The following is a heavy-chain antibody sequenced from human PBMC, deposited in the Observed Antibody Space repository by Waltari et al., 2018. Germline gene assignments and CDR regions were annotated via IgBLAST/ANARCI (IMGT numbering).Heavy chain of an antibody. CDR1: GGSISTNSN. CDR2: MQNRGST. D-gene: IGHD4-17*01. Sequence: QLQLQESGPGLVKPSETLSPPCPVPGGSISTNSNWGGLRQPPGKGLEWMGNMQNRGSTFYNPSLKSRVTISLDTSKNQFSLRLSSVGAADTAVYFCGRIAFGDDGGYFQHWGQGTLVTVSS. V-gene: IGHV4-39*01. J-gene: IGHJ1*01. CDR3: GRIAFGDDGGYFQH.